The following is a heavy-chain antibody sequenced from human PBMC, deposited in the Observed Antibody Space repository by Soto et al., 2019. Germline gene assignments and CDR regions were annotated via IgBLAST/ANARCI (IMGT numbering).Heavy chain of an antibody. V-gene: IGHV4-31*03. D-gene: IGHD4-4*01. CDR1: GDSIRDGGYY. CDR2: IYFTGKA. J-gene: IGHJ5*02. CDR3: AKDPSPQPIPAVTPGWFDP. Sequence: SETLSLTCTVSGDSIRDGGYYWAWIRQRPGQGLEWMEYIYFTGKANYNPSLENRLTMSVDMSRRQLYLRLTSVTAADTAVYFCAKDPSPQPIPAVTPGWFDPWGQGIAVTVSS.